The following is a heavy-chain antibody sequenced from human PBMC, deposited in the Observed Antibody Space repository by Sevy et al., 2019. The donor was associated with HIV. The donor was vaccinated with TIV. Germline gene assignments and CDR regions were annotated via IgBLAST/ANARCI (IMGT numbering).Heavy chain of an antibody. V-gene: IGHV3-33*01. CDR1: GFTFRSFS. J-gene: IGHJ5*01. CDR2: IWYDGRTE. Sequence: GGSLRLSCVASGFTFRSFSMHWVRRAPGKGLEWVAAIWYDGRTERYADSVQGRFTISRDNSKKTLYLQMNSLRDEDTAIYYCARDAARVIVPTAGFDSWGQGTLVTVSS. D-gene: IGHD1-1*01. CDR3: ARDAARVIVPTAGFDS.